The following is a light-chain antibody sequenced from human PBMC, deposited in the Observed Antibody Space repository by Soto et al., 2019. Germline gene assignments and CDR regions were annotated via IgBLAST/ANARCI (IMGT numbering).Light chain of an antibody. J-gene: IGLJ2*01. Sequence: QSALTQPASVSGSPGQSITISCTGTSSDVGGYNYVSWYQQHPGKAPKLMIYDVSNRPSGVSNRFSGSKSGNTASLTISGRQDEDEADYYCSSYTSSSTVVFGGGTKVTVL. CDR3: SSYTSSSTVV. V-gene: IGLV2-14*01. CDR2: DVS. CDR1: SSDVGGYNY.